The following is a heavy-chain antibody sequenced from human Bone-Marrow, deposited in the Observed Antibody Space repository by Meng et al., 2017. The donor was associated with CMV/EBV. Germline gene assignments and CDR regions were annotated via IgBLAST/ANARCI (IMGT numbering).Heavy chain of an antibody. CDR3: AALPMTTVSYNFDY. J-gene: IGHJ4*02. Sequence: SVKVSCKASGGTFSSYAISWVRQAPGQGLEWMGGIIPILGIANYAQKFQGRVTITADKSTSTAYMELSSLRSEDTAVYYCAALPMTTVSYNFDYWGQGTLVTVSS. CDR2: IIPILGIA. CDR1: GGTFSSYA. V-gene: IGHV1-69*10. D-gene: IGHD4-11*01.